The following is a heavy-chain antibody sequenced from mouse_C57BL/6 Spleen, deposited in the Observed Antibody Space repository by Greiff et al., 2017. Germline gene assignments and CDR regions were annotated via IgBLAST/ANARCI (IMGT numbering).Heavy chain of an antibody. D-gene: IGHD2-1*01. CDR1: GYTFTSYW. CDR2: IDPSDSYT. V-gene: IGHV1-50*01. CDR3: ARWNGGKPAMDY. J-gene: IGHJ4*01. Sequence: QVQLQQPGAELVKPGASVKLSCKASGYTFTSYWMQWVKQRPGQGLEWIGEIDPSDSYTNYNQKFKGKATLTVDTSSSTAYMQLSSLTSEDSAVYYGARWNGGKPAMDYWGQGTSVTVSS.